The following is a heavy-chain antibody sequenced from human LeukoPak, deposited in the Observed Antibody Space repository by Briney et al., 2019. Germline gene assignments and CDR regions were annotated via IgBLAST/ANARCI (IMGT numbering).Heavy chain of an antibody. J-gene: IGHJ4*02. CDR2: ISYDGSNK. CDR3: ARGHPGGIGGAYFDY. V-gene: IGHV3-30*04. D-gene: IGHD1-26*01. CDR1: GFTFSSYA. Sequence: GRSLRLSCAASGFTFSSYAMHWVRQAPGKGLEWVSVISYDGSNKYYADSVKGRFTISRDNAKNTLYLQMNSLRAEDTAVYYCARGHPGGIGGAYFDYWGQGTLVSVSS.